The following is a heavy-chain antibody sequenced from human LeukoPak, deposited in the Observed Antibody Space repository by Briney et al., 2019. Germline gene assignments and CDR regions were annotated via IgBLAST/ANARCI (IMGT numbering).Heavy chain of an antibody. D-gene: IGHD1-7*01. V-gene: IGHV3-21*01. Sequence: GGSLRLSCAAYGFTFSSYSMNWVRQAPGKGLEWVSSISSSSSYIYYADSVKGRFTISRDNAKNSLYLQMNSLRAEDTAVYYCAKDLELLPRSGFDYWGQGTLVTVSS. CDR3: AKDLELLPRSGFDY. CDR1: GFTFSSYS. CDR2: ISSSSSYI. J-gene: IGHJ4*02.